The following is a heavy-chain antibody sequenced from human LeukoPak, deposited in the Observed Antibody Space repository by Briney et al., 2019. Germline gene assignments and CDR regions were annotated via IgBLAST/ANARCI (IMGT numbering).Heavy chain of an antibody. CDR1: GFILSDHY. CDR2: IRHKADGYTT. D-gene: IGHD6-19*01. Sequence: GGSLRLSCAASGFILSDHYMDWVRQAPGKGLEWVGRIRHKADGYTTEYAASVKGRFSISRVDSKNSLYLQMNSLRAEDTAMYYCARKVGKYSGWYNYWGQEPWSPSPQ. CDR3: ARKVGKYSGWYNY. J-gene: IGHJ4*01. V-gene: IGHV3-72*01.